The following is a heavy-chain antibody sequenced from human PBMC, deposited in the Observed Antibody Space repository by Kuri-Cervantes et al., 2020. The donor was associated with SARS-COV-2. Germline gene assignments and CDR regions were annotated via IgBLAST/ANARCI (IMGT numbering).Heavy chain of an antibody. CDR2: ISSSGSTI. V-gene: IGHV3-11*04. CDR3: ARDKSPEDYFDY. CDR1: GFNVTSDY. Sequence: LTCAVTGFNVTSDYMTWVRQAPGKGLEWVSYISSSGSTIYYADSVKGRFTISRDNAKNSLYLQMNSLRAEDTAVYYCARDKSPEDYFDYWGQGTLVTVSS. J-gene: IGHJ4*02.